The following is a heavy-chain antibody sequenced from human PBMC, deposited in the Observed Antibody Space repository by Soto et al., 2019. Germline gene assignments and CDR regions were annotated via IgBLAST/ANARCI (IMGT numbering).Heavy chain of an antibody. J-gene: IGHJ4*02. V-gene: IGHV4-59*01. CDR3: ARLSDSSGYAIDY. Sequence: QVQLQESGPGLVKPSETLSLTCAFSGGPITSYYWSWIRQPPGKGLEWIGNIYYSRSTNYNPSLKSRVTISLDTSKNQFSLKLSSVTAADTAVYYCARLSDSSGYAIDYWGQGTLVTVSS. CDR2: IYYSRST. D-gene: IGHD3-22*01. CDR1: GGPITSYY.